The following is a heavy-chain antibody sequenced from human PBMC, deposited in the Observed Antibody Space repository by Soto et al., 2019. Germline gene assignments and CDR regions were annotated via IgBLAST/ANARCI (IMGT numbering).Heavy chain of an antibody. J-gene: IGHJ4*02. CDR3: ARGVTMVRGVIHTPYFDY. D-gene: IGHD3-10*01. Sequence: QVQLQESGPGLVKPSQTLSLTCTVSGGSISSGGYYWSWIRQHPGKGLEWIGYIYYSGSTYYNPSLKSRVTRSVDASKNQFSLKLRSVTAADTAVYYCARGVTMVRGVIHTPYFDYWGQGTLVTVSS. V-gene: IGHV4-31*03. CDR2: IYYSGST. CDR1: GGSISSGGYY.